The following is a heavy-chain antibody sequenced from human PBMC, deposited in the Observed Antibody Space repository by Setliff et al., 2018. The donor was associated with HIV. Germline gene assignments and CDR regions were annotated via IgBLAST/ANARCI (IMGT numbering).Heavy chain of an antibody. CDR2: ISPYSRIT. J-gene: IGHJ6*02. CDR1: GYSFTSYG. Sequence: ASVKVSCKASGYSFTSYGIGWVRQAPGQGLEWIGWISPYSRITNYAPKFRDRVTMTTETSTNTAYLEVRSLSSDDTAVYYCARGRNYNSGMDVGGQGTTVTVSS. D-gene: IGHD3-10*01. V-gene: IGHV1-18*01. CDR3: ARGRNYNSGMDV.